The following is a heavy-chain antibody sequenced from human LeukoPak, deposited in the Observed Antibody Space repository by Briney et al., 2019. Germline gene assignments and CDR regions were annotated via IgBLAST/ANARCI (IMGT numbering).Heavy chain of an antibody. Sequence: TGGSLRLSCADSGFTFSSYAMSWVRQAPGKGLEWVSLISTSGRTHYADSVQGRFTISRDNSKNTLSLHMNRLRAEDTAVYYCARDLDSSGYYHVVDSWGQGALVTVSS. J-gene: IGHJ4*02. CDR3: ARDLDSSGYYHVVDS. CDR1: GFTFSSYA. CDR2: ISTSGRT. D-gene: IGHD3-22*01. V-gene: IGHV3-23*01.